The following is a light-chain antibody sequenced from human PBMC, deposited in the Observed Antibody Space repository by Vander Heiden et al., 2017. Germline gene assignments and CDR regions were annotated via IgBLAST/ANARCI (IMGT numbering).Light chain of an antibody. CDR3: QQDNSWPLT. CDR1: QSASGK. Sequence: EIVMTQSPVTLSVSPGERVTLSCRASQSASGKLAWYQQKPGQAPRLLIYGASTRATGMPARFSGSGSGTEYTLTISSLQSEDFAVYYCQQDNSWPLTFGGGTKVDIK. V-gene: IGKV3-15*01. CDR2: GAS. J-gene: IGKJ4*01.